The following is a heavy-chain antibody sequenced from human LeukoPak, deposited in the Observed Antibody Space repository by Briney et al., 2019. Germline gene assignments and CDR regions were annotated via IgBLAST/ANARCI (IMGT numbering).Heavy chain of an antibody. CDR2: ISSSSSYI. D-gene: IGHD1-26*01. V-gene: IGHV3-21*01. CDR1: GFTFSSYS. Sequence: GGSLRLSCAASGFTFSSYSMNWVRQAPGKGLEWVSSISSSSSYICYADSVKGRFTISRDNAKNSLYLQMNSLRAEDTAVYYCARLWELPNYWGQGTLVTVSS. CDR3: ARLWELPNY. J-gene: IGHJ4*02.